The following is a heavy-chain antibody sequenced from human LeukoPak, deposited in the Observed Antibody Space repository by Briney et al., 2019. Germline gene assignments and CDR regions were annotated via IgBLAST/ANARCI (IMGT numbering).Heavy chain of an antibody. V-gene: IGHV4-59*01. D-gene: IGHD3/OR15-3a*01. J-gene: IGHJ5*02. CDR1: GGSISSYY. CDR3: ARGDYNWFDP. Sequence: SETLSLTCTVSGGSISSYYWSWIRQPPGKGLEWIGYIYYSGGTNYNPSLKSRVTISVDTSKIYFSLKLSSVTAADTAVYYCARGDYNWFDPWGQGTLVTVSS. CDR2: IYYSGGT.